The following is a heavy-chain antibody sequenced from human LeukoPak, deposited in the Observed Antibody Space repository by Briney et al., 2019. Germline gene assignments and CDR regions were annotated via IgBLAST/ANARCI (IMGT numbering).Heavy chain of an antibody. J-gene: IGHJ3*02. Sequence: GGSLRLSCAASGFTFSSYAMHWVPQAPGKGLEWVAVISYDGSNKYYADSVKGRFTISRDNSKNTLYLQMNSLRAEDTAVYYCARVPEFTVTADAFDIWGQGTMVTVSS. CDR2: ISYDGSNK. V-gene: IGHV3-30-3*01. CDR3: ARVPEFTVTADAFDI. CDR1: GFTFSSYA. D-gene: IGHD4-17*01.